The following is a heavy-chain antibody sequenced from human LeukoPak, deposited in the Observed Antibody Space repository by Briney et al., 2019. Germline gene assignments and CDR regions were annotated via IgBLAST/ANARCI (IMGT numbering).Heavy chain of an antibody. CDR2: DGSGT. CDR1: GFTFGGHW. J-gene: IGHJ4*02. Sequence: GGSLRLSCAVSGFTFGGHWMFWVRQAPGKGLEWVSSDGSGTGYTDSVKGRFTVSRDNARNSLYLQMNSLRAEDTALYYCAREKDSSSLGNSFDYWGQGTLVTVSS. D-gene: IGHD6-6*01. CDR3: AREKDSSSLGNSFDY. V-gene: IGHV3-74*01.